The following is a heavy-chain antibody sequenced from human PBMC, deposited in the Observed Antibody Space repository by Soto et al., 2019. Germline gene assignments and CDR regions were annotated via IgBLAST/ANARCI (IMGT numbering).Heavy chain of an antibody. Sequence: PGESLKISCAASGFTFSNYAMSWVRQAPGKGLEWVSAISGTGSRTYHADSVKGRFTISRDNSRNRLYLQMNSLRAEDTAVYYCAKDTTIFGVVPFDYWGQGTLVTVSS. CDR2: ISGTGSRT. J-gene: IGHJ4*02. CDR3: AKDTTIFGVVPFDY. CDR1: GFTFSNYA. D-gene: IGHD3-3*01. V-gene: IGHV3-23*01.